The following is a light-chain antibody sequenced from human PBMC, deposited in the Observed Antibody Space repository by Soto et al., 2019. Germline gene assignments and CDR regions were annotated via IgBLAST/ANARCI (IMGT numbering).Light chain of an antibody. V-gene: IGKV1-39*01. J-gene: IGKJ1*01. CDR2: GAS. CDR3: QQSYSTPWT. Sequence: DIQMTQSPSYLSASVGDRVTITCRASQSISSYLNWYQQKPGKAPKLLIYGASSLQSGVPSRFSGSGSGTDFTLTIGSLQPEDFATYSCQQSYSTPWTFGQGTKVDIK. CDR1: QSISSY.